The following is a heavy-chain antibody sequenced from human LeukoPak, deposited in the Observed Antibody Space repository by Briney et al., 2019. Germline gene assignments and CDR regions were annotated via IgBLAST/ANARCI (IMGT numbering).Heavy chain of an antibody. D-gene: IGHD2-2*02. CDR2: INSDGSIT. CDR3: ASRDYTSSKY. V-gene: IGHV3-74*01. J-gene: IGHJ4*02. Sequence: GGSLRLSCAASGFAFSRYWMHWARQAPGKGLVWVSDINSDGSITRYADSVKGRFTISRDNAKNTLYLQMNSLRAEDTAVYYCASRDYTSSKYWGQGTLVTVSS. CDR1: GFAFSRYW.